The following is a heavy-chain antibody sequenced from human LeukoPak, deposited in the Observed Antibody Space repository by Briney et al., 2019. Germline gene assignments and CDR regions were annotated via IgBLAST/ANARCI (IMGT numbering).Heavy chain of an antibody. CDR1: GGSFSGYY. V-gene: IGHV4-34*01. Sequence: SETLSLTCAVYGGSFSGYYWSWIRQPPGKGLEWIGEINHSGSTNYNPSLKSRVTISVDTSKDQFSLKLSSVTAADTAVYYCARARSVAPIGPWGQGTLVTVSS. CDR3: ARARSVAPIGP. J-gene: IGHJ5*02. D-gene: IGHD5/OR15-5a*01. CDR2: INHSGST.